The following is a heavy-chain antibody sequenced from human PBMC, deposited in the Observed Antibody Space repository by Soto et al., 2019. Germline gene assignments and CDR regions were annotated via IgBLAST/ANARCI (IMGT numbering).Heavy chain of an antibody. CDR2: MNPNSGNT. J-gene: IGHJ4*02. D-gene: IGHD1-1*01. V-gene: IGHV1-8*01. CDR3: AGERSGTPDY. Sequence: QVQLVQSGAEVKKPGASVKVSCKASGYTFTSYDINWVRQATGQGLEWMGWMNPNSGNTGYAQKFQGRVTMTRNTSITTPYMELSSLKAEDTAVYYCAGERSGTPDYWGQGTLVTVSS. CDR1: GYTFTSYD.